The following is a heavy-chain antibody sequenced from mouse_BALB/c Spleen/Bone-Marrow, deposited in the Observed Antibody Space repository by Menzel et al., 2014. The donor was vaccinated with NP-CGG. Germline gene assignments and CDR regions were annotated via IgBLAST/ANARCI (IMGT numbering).Heavy chain of an antibody. J-gene: IGHJ4*01. Sequence: VQLQESGAELVKTGASVKLSCTASGYTFTGYWMHWVKQRPGQGLEWIGEVNPSNGRTNYNEKFKRMATLTVDKSSSTAYMQLSSLTSEDSAVFYCARLIYGSSYIVDFWGQGTSVTVSS. CDR2: VNPSNGRT. CDR3: ARLIYGSSYIVDF. CDR1: GYTFTGYW. D-gene: IGHD1-1*01. V-gene: IGHV1S81*02.